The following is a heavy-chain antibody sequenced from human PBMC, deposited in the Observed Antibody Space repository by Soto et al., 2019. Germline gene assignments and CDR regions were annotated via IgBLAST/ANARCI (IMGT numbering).Heavy chain of an antibody. Sequence: QVQLQESGPGLVKPSQTLSLTCTVSGVSLSSAGYYWSWIRQHPGKGLEWIGYIYYSGSTYYNPSLKSRVTIPVDTSKNHFSLKMTSVTAADTAVYYCARKGDGSATLEDWGQGTLVTVSS. CDR3: ARKGDGSATLED. V-gene: IGHV4-31*03. CDR1: GVSLSSAGYY. CDR2: IYYSGST. J-gene: IGHJ4*02. D-gene: IGHD3-10*01.